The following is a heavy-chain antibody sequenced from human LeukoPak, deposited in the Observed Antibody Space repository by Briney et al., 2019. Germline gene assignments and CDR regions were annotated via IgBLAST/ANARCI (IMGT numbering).Heavy chain of an antibody. D-gene: IGHD6-19*01. CDR2: ISGSSSYI. Sequence: GGSLRLSCAASGFTFSSYNMNWVRQAPGKGLEWVSSISGSSSYIYYADSVKGRFTISRGNAKNSLYLQMNSLRAEDTAVYYCAKGPWLAYPYYFDYWGQGTLVTVSS. CDR3: AKGPWLAYPYYFDY. J-gene: IGHJ4*02. CDR1: GFTFSSYN. V-gene: IGHV3-21*04.